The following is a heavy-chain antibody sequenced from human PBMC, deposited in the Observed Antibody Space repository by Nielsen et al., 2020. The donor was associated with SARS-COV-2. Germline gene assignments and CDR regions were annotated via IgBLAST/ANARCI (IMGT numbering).Heavy chain of an antibody. J-gene: IGHJ6*02. Sequence: SETLSLTCAVYGGSFSGYYWSWIRQPPGKGLEWIGEINHSGSTNYNPSLKSRVTISVDTSKNQFSLKLSSVTAADTAVYYCARRSYYYDSSGLKGGMDVWGQGTTGTVSS. CDR3: ARRSYYYDSSGLKGGMDV. CDR2: INHSGST. CDR1: GGSFSGYY. V-gene: IGHV4-34*01. D-gene: IGHD3-22*01.